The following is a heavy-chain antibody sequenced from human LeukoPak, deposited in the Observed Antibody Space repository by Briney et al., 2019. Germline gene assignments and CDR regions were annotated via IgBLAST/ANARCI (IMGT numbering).Heavy chain of an antibody. V-gene: IGHV3-7*03. J-gene: IGHJ4*02. CDR3: ARGANYPDY. CDR1: GFTFSSYW. CDR2: IKQDGSEK. D-gene: IGHD3-10*01. Sequence: GGSLRLSCAASGFTFSSYWMSWVRQAPGKGLEWVANIKQDGSEKYYVVSVKGRFTISRDNAKKSLSLQMNSLTADDTAVYFCARGANYPDYWGQGTLVTVSS.